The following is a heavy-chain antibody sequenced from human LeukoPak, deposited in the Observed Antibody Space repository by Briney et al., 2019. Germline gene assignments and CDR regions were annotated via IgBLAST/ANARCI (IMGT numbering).Heavy chain of an antibody. D-gene: IGHD3/OR15-3a*01. V-gene: IGHV3-9*01. CDR2: ISRDSGNI. CDR1: GFTFNGYG. Sequence: PGGSLRLSCAASGFTFNGYGMHRVRQAPGKGLEWVSGISRDSGNIGYADSVQGRFIISRDNAKNSLYLQMNSLRAEDTALYYCAKDTATIFGLKGSNWFDPWGQGTLVTVSS. J-gene: IGHJ5*02. CDR3: AKDTATIFGLKGSNWFDP.